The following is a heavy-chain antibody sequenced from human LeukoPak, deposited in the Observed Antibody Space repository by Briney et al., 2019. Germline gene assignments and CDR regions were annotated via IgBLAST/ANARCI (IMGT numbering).Heavy chain of an antibody. D-gene: IGHD3-22*01. V-gene: IGHV1-2*06. Sequence: ASVKVSCKSSGYNFNGYYMHWVRQAPGQGLEWMGRINPNIADDTDTAQNFQGRVTMTRDTSISTAYMELSSLRSNDTAVYYCARDQTRLSGYYPDYWGQGTLVTVSS. J-gene: IGHJ4*02. CDR1: GYNFNGYY. CDR3: ARDQTRLSGYYPDY. CDR2: INPNIADDT.